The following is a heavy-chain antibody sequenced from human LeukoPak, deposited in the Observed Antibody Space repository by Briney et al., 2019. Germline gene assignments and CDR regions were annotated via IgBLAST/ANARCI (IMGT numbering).Heavy chain of an antibody. CDR1: GYTFTSYG. V-gene: IGHV1-18*01. Sequence: ASVTVSFKSSGYTFTSYGINWVRQAPGQGLEWMGWISAYNGNTNYAQKLQGRVTMTTDTSTSTAYMELRSLRSDDAAVYYCARDGGYGGHNWFDPWGQGTLVTVSS. J-gene: IGHJ5*02. CDR2: ISAYNGNT. D-gene: IGHD1-26*01. CDR3: ARDGGYGGHNWFDP.